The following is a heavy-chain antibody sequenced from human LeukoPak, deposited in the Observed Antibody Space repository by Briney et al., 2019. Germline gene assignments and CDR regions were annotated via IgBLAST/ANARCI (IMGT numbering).Heavy chain of an antibody. J-gene: IGHJ5*02. V-gene: IGHV4-34*01. CDR3: ATAGGYCTNGVCYTTGWFDP. CDR2: INHSGST. D-gene: IGHD2-8*01. Sequence: SETLSLTCAVYGGSFSGYYWSWIRQPPGKGLEWIGEINHSGSTNYNPSLKSRVTISVDTSKNQFSLKLSSVTAADTAVYYCATAGGYCTNGVCYTTGWFDPWGQGTLVTVSS. CDR1: GGSFSGYY.